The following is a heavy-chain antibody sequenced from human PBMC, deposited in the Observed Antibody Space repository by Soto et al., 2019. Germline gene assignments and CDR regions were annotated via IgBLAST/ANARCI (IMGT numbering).Heavy chain of an antibody. V-gene: IGHV4-4*02. D-gene: IGHD3-3*01. J-gene: IGHJ4*02. Sequence: SETLSLTCTVSGGSISSSDWWCWVRQPAGKGLEWSGEIYHSGSTYYNPSLKSRVTISVDKSKNQFSLKLSSVTAADTAVYYCARVYGGITSLGVLIGPVDYWGQGILVTGSS. CDR1: GGSISSSDW. CDR3: ARVYGGITSLGVLIGPVDY. CDR2: IYHSGST.